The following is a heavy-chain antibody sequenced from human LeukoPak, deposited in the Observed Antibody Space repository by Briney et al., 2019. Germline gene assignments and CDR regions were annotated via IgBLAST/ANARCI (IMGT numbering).Heavy chain of an antibody. CDR2: IYYSGST. J-gene: IGHJ4*02. D-gene: IGHD5-18*01. CDR1: GGSISSSSYY. CDR3: ARVATWWESGYSYGPFDY. Sequence: SETLSLTCTVSGGSISSSSYYWGWIRQPPGKGLEWIGSIYYSGSTHYNPSLKSRVTISVDTSKNQFSLKLSSVTAADTAVYYCARVATWWESGYSYGPFDYWGQGTLVTVSS. V-gene: IGHV4-39*07.